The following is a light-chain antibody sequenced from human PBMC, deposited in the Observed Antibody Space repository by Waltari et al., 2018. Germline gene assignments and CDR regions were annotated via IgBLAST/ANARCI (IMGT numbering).Light chain of an antibody. J-gene: IGLJ2*01. CDR1: SSDVGSYNF. V-gene: IGLV2-23*02. CDR3: CSYAGTTTVL. CDR2: EVI. Sequence: QSALTQPASVSGSPGQSITISCTGTSSDVGSYNFVSWYQQHPDKAPKLMIYEVIKRPSGVSNRFSGSKSGNTASLTISGLQAEDEADYDCCSYAGTTTVLFGGGTNLTVL.